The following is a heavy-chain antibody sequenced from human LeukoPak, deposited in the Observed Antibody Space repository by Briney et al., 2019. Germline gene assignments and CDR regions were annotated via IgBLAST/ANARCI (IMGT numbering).Heavy chain of an antibody. D-gene: IGHD3-10*01. CDR2: ISYDGSNK. J-gene: IGHJ4*02. V-gene: IGHV3-30*04. Sequence: GGSLRLSCAASGFTFSSYAMHWVRQAPGKGLEWVAVISYDGSNKYYADSVKGRFTISRDNSKNTLYLQMNSLRAEDTAVYYCAKDRGFTPGDYWGQGTLVTVSS. CDR3: AKDRGFTPGDY. CDR1: GFTFSSYA.